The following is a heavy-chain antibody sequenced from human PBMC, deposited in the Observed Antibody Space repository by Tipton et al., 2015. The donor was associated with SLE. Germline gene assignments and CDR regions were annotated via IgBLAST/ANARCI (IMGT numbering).Heavy chain of an antibody. D-gene: IGHD2-15*01. J-gene: IGHJ3*02. V-gene: IGHV3-9*01. Sequence: QLVQSGGGLVQPGRSLRFSCAASGFTFDDYAMHWVRQAPGKGLEWVSGISWNSGSIGYADSVKGRFTISRDNAKNSLYLQMNSLRAEDTALYYCAKDIIAGASELGGGAFDIWGQGTMVTVSS. CDR1: GFTFDDYA. CDR3: AKDIIAGASELGGGAFDI. CDR2: ISWNSGSI.